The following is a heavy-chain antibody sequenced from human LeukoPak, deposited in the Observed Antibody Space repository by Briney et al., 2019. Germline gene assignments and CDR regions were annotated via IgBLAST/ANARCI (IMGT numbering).Heavy chain of an antibody. D-gene: IGHD3-3*01. CDR3: ARDLRDFWSGYYLGY. V-gene: IGHV3-7*01. CDR1: GFTFSSYW. J-gene: IGHJ4*02. Sequence: GGSLRLSCAASGFTFSSYWMSWVRQAPGKGLEWVANIKQDGSEKYYVDSVKGRFTISRDNAKNSLYLQMNSLRAEDTAVYYCARDLRDFWSGYYLGYWGQGTLVTVSS. CDR2: IKQDGSEK.